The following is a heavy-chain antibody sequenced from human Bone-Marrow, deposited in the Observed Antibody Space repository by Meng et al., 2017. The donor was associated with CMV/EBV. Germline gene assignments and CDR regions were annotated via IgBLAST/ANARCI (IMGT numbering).Heavy chain of an antibody. V-gene: IGHV4-59*02. D-gene: IGHD2-2*02. Sequence: SETLSLTCTVSGGSVSDDYWSWIRQPPGKGLEWIGYFYYSGNTNYNPSLKSRITISVDTSKNQFSLKLTSVTAADTAVYYCARYCSSTSCYIGAFDIWGQGTMVTVSS. CDR1: GGSVSDDY. CDR3: ARYCSSTSCYIGAFDI. J-gene: IGHJ3*02. CDR2: FYYSGNT.